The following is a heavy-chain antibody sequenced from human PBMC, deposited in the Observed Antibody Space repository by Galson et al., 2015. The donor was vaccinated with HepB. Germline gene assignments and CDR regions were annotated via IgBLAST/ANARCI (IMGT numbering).Heavy chain of an antibody. D-gene: IGHD1-26*01. J-gene: IGHJ6*03. V-gene: IGHV1-2*02. CDR3: ARSQRSWELPHGSYYYMDV. Sequence: SVKVSCKASGYTFTGYYMHWVRQAPGQGLEWMGWINPNSGGTNYAQKFQGRVTMTRDTSISTAYMELSRLRSDDTAVYYCARSQRSWELPHGSYYYMDVWGKGTTVTVSS. CDR2: INPNSGGT. CDR1: GYTFTGYY.